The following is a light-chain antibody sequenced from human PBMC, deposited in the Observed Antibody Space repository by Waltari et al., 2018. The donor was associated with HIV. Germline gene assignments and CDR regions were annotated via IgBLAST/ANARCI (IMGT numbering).Light chain of an antibody. CDR3: FSYSGNGTLYV. J-gene: IGLJ1*01. CDR1: SRDVGGHTI. Sequence: QSALTQPRSVSGSPAPSVTISCTCTSRDVGGHTIVYWYQHHPGKAPKLVISDVTKRPSGVPYRFSVSKSGNTASLTISGLQAEEEADYYCFSYSGNGTLYVFGTGTEVTVL. V-gene: IGLV2-11*01. CDR2: DVT.